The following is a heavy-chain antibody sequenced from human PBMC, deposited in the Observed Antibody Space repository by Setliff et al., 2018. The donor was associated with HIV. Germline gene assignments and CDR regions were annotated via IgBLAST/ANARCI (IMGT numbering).Heavy chain of an antibody. CDR1: GGSISSSTYY. CDR3: ARRGRDGVLIVFATGFDP. Sequence: PSETLSLTCSVSGGSISSSTYYWGWIRQPPGKGLEWIGDIFHTGNTYCNPSLQSRVAISVDTSENQFSLKLNSVTAADTAVYYCARRGRDGVLIVFATGFDPWGQGTQVTVSS. CDR2: IFHTGNT. D-gene: IGHD2-8*01. J-gene: IGHJ5*02. V-gene: IGHV4-39*01.